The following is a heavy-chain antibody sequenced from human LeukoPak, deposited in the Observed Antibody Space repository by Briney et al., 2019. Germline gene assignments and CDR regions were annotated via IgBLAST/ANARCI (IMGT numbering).Heavy chain of an antibody. J-gene: IGHJ4*02. CDR1: GFTFSSYW. D-gene: IGHD3-10*01. V-gene: IGHV3-7*01. CDR2: IKQDGSEK. CDR3: ARDMGHYYGSGSYWDY. Sequence: GGSLRLSCAASGFTFSSYWMSWVRQAPGKGLEWVANIKQDGSEKYYVDSVKGRFTISRDNAKNSLYLQMNSLRAEGTAVYYCARDMGHYYGSGSYWDYWGQGTLVTVSS.